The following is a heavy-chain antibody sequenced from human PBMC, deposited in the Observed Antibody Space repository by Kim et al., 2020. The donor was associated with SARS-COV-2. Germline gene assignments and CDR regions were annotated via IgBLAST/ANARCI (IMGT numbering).Heavy chain of an antibody. J-gene: IGHJ4*02. CDR3: ARLRGSYSWRGFDY. V-gene: IGHV4-34*01. D-gene: IGHD1-26*01. Sequence: NPSLKGRVTIAVDTSKNQFSLKLSFVTAADTAVYYCARLRGSYSWRGFDYWGQGTLVTVSS.